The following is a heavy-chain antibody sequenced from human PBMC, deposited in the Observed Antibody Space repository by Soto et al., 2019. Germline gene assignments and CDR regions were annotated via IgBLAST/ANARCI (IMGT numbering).Heavy chain of an antibody. D-gene: IGHD2-8*01. CDR3: AKEIFAAAYAATSAFDL. CDR2: VDGSGADP. J-gene: IGHJ4*02. Sequence: GGSLRLSCAASGFTFSSHAMGWLRQAPGTEPEWVAFVDGSGADPAYAESVKGRFTISRDNSENSLFLHMNSLRAEDTGRYFCAKEIFAAAYAATSAFDLWGQGTLVTVSS. V-gene: IGHV3-23*01. CDR1: GFTFSSHA.